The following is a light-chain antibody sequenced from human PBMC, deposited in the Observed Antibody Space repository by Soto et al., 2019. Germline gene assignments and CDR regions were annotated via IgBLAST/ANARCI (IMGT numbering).Light chain of an antibody. CDR3: QQYDSNPMYN. J-gene: IGKJ2*01. CDR1: QNIVNW. CDR2: KTS. V-gene: IGKV1-5*03. Sequence: DIQMTQSPSTLSASVGDRVTITCRARQNIVNWLAWYQQKPGKAPNLLIYKTSTLQRGVPSRFSGSGSGKEFTLTISSLQPDDFATYYCQQYDSNPMYNFGQGTKADI.